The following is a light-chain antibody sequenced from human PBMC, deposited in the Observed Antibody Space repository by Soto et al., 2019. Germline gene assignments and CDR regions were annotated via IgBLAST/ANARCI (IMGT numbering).Light chain of an antibody. CDR3: QQYKNYSPLP. CDR1: QSISSY. J-gene: IGKJ4*01. Sequence: DIQMTPSPSSLSASLGCRVTLTCRSSQSISSYLNWYQQKPGKAPKLLIYAASSLQSGVPLRFSGSGSGTEFTLTITSLQPDDFATYYCQQYKNYSPLPVGGGTKVDI. V-gene: IGKV1-39*01. CDR2: AAS.